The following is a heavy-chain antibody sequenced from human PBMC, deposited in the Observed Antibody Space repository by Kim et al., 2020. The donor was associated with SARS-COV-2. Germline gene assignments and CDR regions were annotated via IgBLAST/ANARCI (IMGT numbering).Heavy chain of an antibody. CDR3: ARGFWLGRYYYDYIDV. CDR1: GGSISNYY. V-gene: IGHV4-59*01. J-gene: IGHJ6*03. D-gene: IGHD3-9*01. CDR2: IYYSGST. Sequence: SETLSLTCTVSGGSISNYYWGWIRQPPGKGLEWIGYIYYSGSTNYNPSLKSRVTISVDTPKNQLSLKLSYLTAAATAVYYCARGFWLGRYYYDYIDVWC.